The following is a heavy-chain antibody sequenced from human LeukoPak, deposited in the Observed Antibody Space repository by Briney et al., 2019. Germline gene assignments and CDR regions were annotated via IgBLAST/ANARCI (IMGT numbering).Heavy chain of an antibody. CDR1: GFTFSSYA. D-gene: IGHD2-8*01. CDR3: ANVYAVEALALGY. CDR2: ISGSGGST. Sequence: QPGGSLRLFCAASGFTFSSYAMSWVRQAPGKGLEWVSAISGSGGSTYYADSVKGRFTISRDNSKNTLYLQMNSLRAEDTAVYYCANVYAVEALALGYWGQGTLVTVSS. V-gene: IGHV3-23*01. J-gene: IGHJ4*02.